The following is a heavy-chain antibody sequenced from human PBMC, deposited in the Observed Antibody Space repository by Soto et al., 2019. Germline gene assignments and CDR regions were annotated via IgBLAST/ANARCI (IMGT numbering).Heavy chain of an antibody. Sequence: QVQLVQSGAEVKKPGASVKVSCKASGYTFTSYDINWVRQATGQGLEWMGRMNPNSGNTGYAQKFQGRVTMTRNTPIRAPYMQLRSLRSEDTVVYYCAREKTSYGMDVWGQGTTVTVSS. J-gene: IGHJ6*02. V-gene: IGHV1-8*01. CDR1: GYTFTSYD. CDR3: AREKTSYGMDV. CDR2: MNPNSGNT.